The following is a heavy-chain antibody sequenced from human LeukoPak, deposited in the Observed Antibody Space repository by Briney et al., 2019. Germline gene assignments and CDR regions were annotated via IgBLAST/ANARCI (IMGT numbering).Heavy chain of an antibody. CDR2: ISYDGSNK. J-gene: IGHJ4*02. Sequence: QPGGSLRLSRAASGFTFSSYAMRWVRQAPGKGLEWVAVISYDGSNKYYADSVKGRFTISRDNSKNTLYLQMNSLRAEDTAVYYCARVANYYDSSGYSAHFDYWGQGTLVTVSS. V-gene: IGHV3-30-3*01. CDR3: ARVANYYDSSGYSAHFDY. CDR1: GFTFSSYA. D-gene: IGHD3-22*01.